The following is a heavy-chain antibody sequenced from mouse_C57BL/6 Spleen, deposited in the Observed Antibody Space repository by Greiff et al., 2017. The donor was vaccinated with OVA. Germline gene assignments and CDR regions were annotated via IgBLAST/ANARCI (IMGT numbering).Heavy chain of an antibody. V-gene: IGHV3-1*01. Sequence: EVQLQESGPGMVKPSQSLSLTCTVTGYSITSGYDWHWMRHFPGNKLEWMGYISYSGSTNYNPSLKSRISITHDTSKNHFFLKLNSVTTEDTATYYCATSYYSNPFAYWGQGTLVTVSA. CDR3: ATSYYSNPFAY. J-gene: IGHJ3*01. D-gene: IGHD2-5*01. CDR2: ISYSGST. CDR1: GYSITSGYD.